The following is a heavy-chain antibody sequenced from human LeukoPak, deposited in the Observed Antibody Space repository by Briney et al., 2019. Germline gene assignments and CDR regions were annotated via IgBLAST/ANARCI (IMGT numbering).Heavy chain of an antibody. CDR1: GFTFSSYS. CDR2: ISSSSSYI. Sequence: GGSLRLSCAASGFTFSSYSMNWVRQAPGKGLEWVSSISSSSSYIYYADSVKGRFTISRDNAKNSLYLQMNSLRAEDTAVYYCASNYYDSSSHFDYWGQGTLVTVSS. D-gene: IGHD3-22*01. CDR3: ASNYYDSSSHFDY. V-gene: IGHV3-21*01. J-gene: IGHJ4*02.